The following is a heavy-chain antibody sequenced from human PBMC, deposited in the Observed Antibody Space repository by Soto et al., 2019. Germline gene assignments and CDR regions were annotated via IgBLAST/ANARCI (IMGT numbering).Heavy chain of an antibody. V-gene: IGHV3-9*01. Sequence: ESGGGLVQPGRSLRLSCAASGFTFDDYAMHWVRQAPGKGLEWVSGISWNSGSIGYADSVKGRFTISRDNAKNSLYLQMNSLRAEDTALYYCAKDTYYDFWSGYYTPRHFDYWGQGTLVTVSS. CDR2: ISWNSGSI. J-gene: IGHJ4*02. CDR3: AKDTYYDFWSGYYTPRHFDY. D-gene: IGHD3-3*01. CDR1: GFTFDDYA.